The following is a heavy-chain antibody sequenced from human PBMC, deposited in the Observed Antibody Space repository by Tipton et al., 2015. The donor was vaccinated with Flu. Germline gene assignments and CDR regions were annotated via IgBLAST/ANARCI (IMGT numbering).Heavy chain of an antibody. CDR3: ELSAYSGYDFGY. V-gene: IGHV4-38-2*01. J-gene: IGHJ4*02. D-gene: IGHD5-12*01. CDR2: IYHTGST. Sequence: TLSLTCAVSGYSISSGYYCNWIRQPPGKGLEWIGSIYHTGSTYYNPSLESRVTIPVDTSKNQFSLRLSSVTAADTAMYYCELSAYSGYDFGYWGQGTLVTVSS. CDR1: GYSISSGYY.